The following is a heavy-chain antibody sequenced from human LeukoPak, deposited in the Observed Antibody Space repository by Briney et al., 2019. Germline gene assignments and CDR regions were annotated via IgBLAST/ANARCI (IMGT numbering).Heavy chain of an antibody. CDR3: QYSSSWYGEGHFDY. CDR1: GYTFTSYY. V-gene: IGHV1-46*01. CDR2: INPSGGST. Sequence: GASVKVSCKASGYTFTSYYMHWVRQALEQGLEWMGIINPSGGSTSYAQKFQGRVTMTRDTSTGTAYMELSSLRSEDTAVYYCQYSSSWYGEGHFDYWGQGTLVTVSS. J-gene: IGHJ4*02. D-gene: IGHD6-13*01.